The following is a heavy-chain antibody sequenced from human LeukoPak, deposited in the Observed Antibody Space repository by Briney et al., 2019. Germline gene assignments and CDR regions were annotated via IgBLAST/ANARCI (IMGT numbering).Heavy chain of an antibody. D-gene: IGHD2-15*01. CDR2: IYYTGST. J-gene: IGHJ4*02. CDR3: ARQFCSGGNCYPLFDC. Sequence: SETLSLTCAVSAGSISNYYWSWIRQPPGKRLEWIGFIYYTGSTNYSPSLKSRVTISVDTSKNQFSLRLSSVTAADTAVYYCARQFCSGGNCYPLFDCWGQGTLVTVSS. V-gene: IGHV4-59*08. CDR1: AGSISNYY.